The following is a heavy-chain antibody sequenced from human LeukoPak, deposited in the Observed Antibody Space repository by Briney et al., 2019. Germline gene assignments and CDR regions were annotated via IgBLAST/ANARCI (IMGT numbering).Heavy chain of an antibody. CDR3: ARPGLTVAGTRWFDP. CDR1: GFTSSSYA. D-gene: IGHD6-19*01. J-gene: IGHJ5*02. CDR2: ISGSGGST. V-gene: IGHV3-23*01. Sequence: GGSLRLSCAASGFTSSSYAMSWVRQAPGKGLEWVSAISGSGGSTYYADSVKGRFTISRDNYKNTLYLQMDSLRVEDSAVYYCARPGLTVAGTRWFDPWGQGALVTVSS.